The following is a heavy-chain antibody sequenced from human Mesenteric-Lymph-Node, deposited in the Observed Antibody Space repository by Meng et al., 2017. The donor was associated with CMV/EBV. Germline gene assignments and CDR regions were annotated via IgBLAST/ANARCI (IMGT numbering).Heavy chain of an antibody. Sequence: YKGSVYSVTRYWIGWVRQMPGKGLEWMGIIYPGDSDTRYSPSFQGQVTISADKSISTAYLQWRSLKASDTAMYYCARQSSIAGPWNYWGQGTLVTV. V-gene: IGHV5-51*01. J-gene: IGHJ4*02. D-gene: IGHD6-6*01. CDR2: IYPGDSDT. CDR3: ARQSSIAGPWNY. CDR1: VYSVTRYW.